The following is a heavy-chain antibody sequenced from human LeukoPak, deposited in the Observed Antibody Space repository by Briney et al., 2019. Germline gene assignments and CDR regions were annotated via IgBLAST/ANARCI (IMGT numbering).Heavy chain of an antibody. CDR2: ISWNSGSI. D-gene: IGHD3-22*01. V-gene: IGHV3-9*01. CDR3: AKDISGGVGGSYDSSGPATLTPYYFDY. CDR1: GFTFDDYA. Sequence: GGSLRLSCAASGFTFDDYAMHWVRQAPGKGLEWVSGISWNSGSIDYADSVKGRFTISKDNAKNSLYLQMNSLRAEDTALYYCAKDISGGVGGSYDSSGPATLTPYYFDYWGQGTLVTVSS. J-gene: IGHJ4*02.